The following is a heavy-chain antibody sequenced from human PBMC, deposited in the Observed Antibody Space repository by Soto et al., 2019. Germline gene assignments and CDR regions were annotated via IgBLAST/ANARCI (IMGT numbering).Heavy chain of an antibody. CDR3: ASGYCTGITCYNFNY. J-gene: IGHJ4*02. Sequence: LRLSCGGSGFTLRDFGGHWIRQAPGKGLEWVSAISGSSVITYYADSVKGRFTISRDNSKNTLYLHMNSLRAEDTALYFCASGYCTGITCYNFNYWGQGALVTVSS. D-gene: IGHD2-8*02. CDR1: GFTLRDFG. CDR2: ISGSSVIT. V-gene: IGHV3-23*01.